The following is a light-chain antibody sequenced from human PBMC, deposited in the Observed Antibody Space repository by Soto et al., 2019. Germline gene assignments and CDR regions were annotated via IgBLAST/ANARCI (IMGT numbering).Light chain of an antibody. CDR2: DVN. CDR1: SSDVGGYNY. CDR3: FSYTSSGTFV. Sequence: QLVLTQPASVSGSPGQSITIPCTGTSSDVGGYNYVSWYQQHPGKAPQLMIYDVNNRPSGVSNRFSGSKSGTTASLTISGLQAEDEADYYCFSYTSSGTFVFGGGTKVTVL. J-gene: IGLJ2*01. V-gene: IGLV2-14*03.